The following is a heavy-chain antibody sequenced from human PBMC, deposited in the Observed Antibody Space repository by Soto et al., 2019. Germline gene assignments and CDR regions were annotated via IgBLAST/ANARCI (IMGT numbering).Heavy chain of an antibody. D-gene: IGHD1-26*01. CDR3: AKNHHASGDYYGLDF. Sequence: PGGSLRLSCAVSGFTFSSYAMHWVRQAPGKGLEWVAIMSSDGSNEYCADSVKGRFTIFRDNSKNTLYLQINSLRTEDTAVYYCAKNHHASGDYYGLDFWGQGTTVTVSS. V-gene: IGHV3-30*18. J-gene: IGHJ6*02. CDR2: MSSDGSNE. CDR1: GFTFSSYA.